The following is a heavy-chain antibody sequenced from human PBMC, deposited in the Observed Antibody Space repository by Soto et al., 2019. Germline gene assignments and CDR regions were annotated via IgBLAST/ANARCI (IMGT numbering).Heavy chain of an antibody. D-gene: IGHD6-13*01. V-gene: IGHV4-59*08. CDR3: ARRYSSAFSI. CDR1: GGSISSYY. CDR2: IYYSGST. Sequence: SSETLSLTWTVAGGSISSYYWSWIRQTPGKGLEWIGYIYYSGSTNYNPSLKSRVTISVDTSKNQFSLKLSSVTAADTAVYYCARRYSSAFSIWGQGTMVTVSS. J-gene: IGHJ3*02.